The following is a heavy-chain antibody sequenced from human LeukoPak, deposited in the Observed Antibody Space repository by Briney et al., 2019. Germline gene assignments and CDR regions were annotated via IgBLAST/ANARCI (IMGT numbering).Heavy chain of an antibody. CDR2: IWYDGSNK. Sequence: PGRSLRLSCAASGFTFSSYAMDWVRQAPGKGLEWVAVIWYDGSNKYYADSMKGRFTISRDNAKNTVSLQMNSLRADDTAVYYCARGASGGWYAIDYWGQGTLVTVSS. D-gene: IGHD6-19*01. CDR3: ARGASGGWYAIDY. CDR1: GFTFSSYA. V-gene: IGHV3-33*08. J-gene: IGHJ4*02.